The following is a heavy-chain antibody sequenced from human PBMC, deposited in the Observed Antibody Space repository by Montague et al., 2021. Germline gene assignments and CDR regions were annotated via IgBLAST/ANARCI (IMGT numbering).Heavy chain of an antibody. CDR1: GFSVDTSGVG. V-gene: IGHV2-5*02. Sequence: PALVKPTQTLTLTCTFSGFSVDTSGVGVGWIRQPPGKALEWLALIYWDDDKRYSPSLKSRLTITKDASKNQVVLTMTNMDSVDTATYYCAHSFLDIVGTMASDYFDYWGQGTLVTVSS. D-gene: IGHD5-12*01. J-gene: IGHJ4*02. CDR2: IYWDDDK. CDR3: AHSFLDIVGTMASDYFDY.